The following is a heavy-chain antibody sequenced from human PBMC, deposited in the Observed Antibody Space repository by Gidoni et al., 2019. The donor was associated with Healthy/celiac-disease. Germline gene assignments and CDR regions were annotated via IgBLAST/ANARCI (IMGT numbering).Heavy chain of an antibody. D-gene: IGHD1-26*01. CDR1: GFTFSSYG. V-gene: IGHV3-33*01. CDR2: IWYDGSNK. J-gene: IGHJ3*02. Sequence: QVQLVESGGGVVQPGRSLRLSCAAPGFTFSSYGMHWVRQAPGKGLEWVAVIWYDGSNKYYADSVKGRFTISRDNSKNTLYLQMNSLRAEDTAVYYCARDSIVGALEDAFDIWGQGTMVTVSS. CDR3: ARDSIVGALEDAFDI.